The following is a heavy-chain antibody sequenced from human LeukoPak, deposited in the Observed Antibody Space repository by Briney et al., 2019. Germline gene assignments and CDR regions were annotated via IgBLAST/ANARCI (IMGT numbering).Heavy chain of an antibody. CDR3: ARGGIQVSGIDEFDY. D-gene: IGHD6-19*01. Sequence: QPGGSLRLSCAGSGFTFIDYDMHWVRQVIGKGLEWVSAIGIRGDTHYSGSVKGRFTISRENAESSLYLQMNSLRAEDTAVYYCARGGIQVSGIDEFDYWGQGTLVTVSS. V-gene: IGHV3-13*01. CDR1: GFTFIDYD. J-gene: IGHJ4*02. CDR2: IGIRGDT.